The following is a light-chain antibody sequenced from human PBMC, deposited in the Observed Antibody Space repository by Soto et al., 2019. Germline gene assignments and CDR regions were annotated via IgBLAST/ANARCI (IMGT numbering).Light chain of an antibody. CDR3: CSYAGTSACV. CDR1: SSDVGSYNL. CDR2: EGN. Sequence: QSALTQPASVSGSPGQSITISCTGTSSDVGSYNLVSWYQQHPGKAPKLMIYEGNKRPSGVSNRFSGSKSANTASLTISGLQTEDEADYYCCSYAGTSACVFGAGTKVTVL. J-gene: IGLJ1*01. V-gene: IGLV2-23*01.